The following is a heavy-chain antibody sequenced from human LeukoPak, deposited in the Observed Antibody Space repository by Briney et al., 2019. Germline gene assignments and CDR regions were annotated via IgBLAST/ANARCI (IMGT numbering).Heavy chain of an antibody. Sequence: GSSVKVSCKASEGTFSSYAISWVRQAPGQGLEWMGGIIPIFGTANYAQKFQGRVTITADESTSTAYMELSSLRSEDTAVYYCARDEAGTYGPDAFDIWGQGTMVTVSS. CDR2: IIPIFGTA. CDR1: EGTFSSYA. J-gene: IGHJ3*02. D-gene: IGHD1-26*01. V-gene: IGHV1-69*01. CDR3: ARDEAGTYGPDAFDI.